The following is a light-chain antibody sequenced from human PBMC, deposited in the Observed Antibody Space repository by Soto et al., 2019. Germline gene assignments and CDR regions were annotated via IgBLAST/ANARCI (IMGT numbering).Light chain of an antibody. J-gene: IGKJ1*01. CDR2: DVS. V-gene: IGKV3-11*01. Sequence: EIVLTQSPATLSLSPGERATLSCRASQSVSSYLAWYQQKPGQAPRLLMYDVSNRVTGIPARFSGSGSGTDFTLTISSLEPEDSAVYYCQQRSNWPPWTFGQGTKVEIK. CDR1: QSVSSY. CDR3: QQRSNWPPWT.